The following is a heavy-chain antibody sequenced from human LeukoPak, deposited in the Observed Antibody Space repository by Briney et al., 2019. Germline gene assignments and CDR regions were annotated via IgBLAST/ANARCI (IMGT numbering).Heavy chain of an antibody. V-gene: IGHV1-69*05. Sequence: SVKVSCRASAGTFSSYAISWVRQAPGQGLEWMGGIIPIFGTANYAQKFQGRVTITTDESTSTAYMELSSLRSEDTAVYYCARAQNYDFWSSFDPWGQGTLVTVSS. CDR2: IIPIFGTA. CDR1: AGTFSSYA. J-gene: IGHJ5*02. D-gene: IGHD3-3*01. CDR3: ARAQNYDFWSSFDP.